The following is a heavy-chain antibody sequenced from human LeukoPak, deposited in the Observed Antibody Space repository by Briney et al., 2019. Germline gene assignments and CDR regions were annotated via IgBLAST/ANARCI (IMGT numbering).Heavy chain of an antibody. Sequence: GGSLRLSCAASGFTFSSYAMHWVRQAPGKGLEWVAVISYDGSNKDYADSVKGRFTISRDNAKNSLYLQMNSLRAEDTAVYYCARDRVRSAVATSFGYWGQGTLVTVSS. V-gene: IGHV3-30*04. D-gene: IGHD5-12*01. CDR1: GFTFSSYA. CDR3: ARDRVRSAVATSFGY. J-gene: IGHJ4*02. CDR2: ISYDGSNK.